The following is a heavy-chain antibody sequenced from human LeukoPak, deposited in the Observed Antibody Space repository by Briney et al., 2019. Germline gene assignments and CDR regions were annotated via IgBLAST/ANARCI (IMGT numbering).Heavy chain of an antibody. V-gene: IGHV1-2*02. Sequence: ASVKVSCKASGYTFSGLYIHWARQAPGQGLEWMGWINPNSGGTNYAQKFQGRVTMTRDTSISTAYMELSRLRSDDTAVYYCARVKNYYDSSGYLYYFDYWGQGTLVTVSS. CDR3: ARVKNYYDSSGYLYYFDY. D-gene: IGHD3-22*01. J-gene: IGHJ4*02. CDR1: GYTFSGLY. CDR2: INPNSGGT.